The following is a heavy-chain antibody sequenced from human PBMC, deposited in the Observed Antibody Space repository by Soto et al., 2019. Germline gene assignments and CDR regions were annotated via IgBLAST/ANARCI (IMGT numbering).Heavy chain of an antibody. Sequence: PGGSLRLSCAASGFTFSSYSMNWVRQAPGKGLEWVSSISSSCSYIYYADSVKGRFTISRDNAKNSLYLQMNSLRAEDTAVYYCVRDGAPDLYDFWSGYYLHFDYWGQGTLVTVSS. CDR3: VRDGAPDLYDFWSGYYLHFDY. CDR1: GFTFSSYS. D-gene: IGHD3-3*01. J-gene: IGHJ4*02. CDR2: ISSSCSYI. V-gene: IGHV3-21*01.